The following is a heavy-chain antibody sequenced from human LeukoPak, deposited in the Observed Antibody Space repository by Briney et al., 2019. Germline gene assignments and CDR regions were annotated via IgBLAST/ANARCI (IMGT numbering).Heavy chain of an antibody. CDR2: MNPNSGNT. CDR3: ARGQSYQLLLDY. V-gene: IGHV1-8*01. CDR1: GYTFTSYD. D-gene: IGHD2-2*01. J-gene: IGHJ4*02. Sequence: GASVKVSCKASGYTFTSYDINWVRQATGQGLEWMGWMNPNSGNTGYAQKFQGRVTMTRNTSISTAYMELSSLRSEDTAVYYCARGQSYQLLLDYWCQGTLVTVSS.